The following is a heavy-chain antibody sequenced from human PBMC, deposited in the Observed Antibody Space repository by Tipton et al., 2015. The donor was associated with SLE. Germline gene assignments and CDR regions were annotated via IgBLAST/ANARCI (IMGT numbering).Heavy chain of an antibody. CDR1: GFTFSSYW. J-gene: IGHJ4*02. CDR2: INSDGSST. Sequence: GSLRLSCAASGFTFSSYWMHWVRQAPGKGLVWVSRINSDGSSTSYADSVKGRFTISRDNAKNTLYLQMGSLRAEDMAVYYCARGRYSNYYFDYWGQGTLVTVSS. D-gene: IGHD4-11*01. CDR3: ARGRYSNYYFDY. V-gene: IGHV3-74*01.